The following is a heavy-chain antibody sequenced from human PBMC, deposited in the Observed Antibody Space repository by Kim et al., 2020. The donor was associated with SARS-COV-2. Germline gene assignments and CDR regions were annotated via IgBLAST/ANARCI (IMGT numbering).Heavy chain of an antibody. CDR1: GFTFDDYA. V-gene: IGHV3-9*01. CDR2: ISWNSGSI. D-gene: IGHD2-2*01. Sequence: GVSLRLSCAASGFTFDDYAMHWVRQAPGKGLEWVSGISWNSGSIGYADSVKGRFTISRDNAKNSLYLQMNSLRAEDTALYYCAKGGGVGAICSSTSCYWNYFDYWGQGTLVTVSS. CDR3: AKGGGVGAICSSTSCYWNYFDY. J-gene: IGHJ4*02.